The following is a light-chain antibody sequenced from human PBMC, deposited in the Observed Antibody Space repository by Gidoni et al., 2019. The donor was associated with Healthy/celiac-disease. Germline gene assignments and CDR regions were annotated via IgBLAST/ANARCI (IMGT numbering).Light chain of an antibody. CDR2: DAS. Sequence: AIQLTQYPSSLSASVGDRVTITCRASQGISSALAWYQQKPGKAPKLLIYDASSLESGVPSRFSGSGSGTDFTLTISSLQPEDFATYYCQQFNSYAITFGQXTRLEIK. V-gene: IGKV1-13*02. CDR1: QGISSA. CDR3: QQFNSYAIT. J-gene: IGKJ5*01.